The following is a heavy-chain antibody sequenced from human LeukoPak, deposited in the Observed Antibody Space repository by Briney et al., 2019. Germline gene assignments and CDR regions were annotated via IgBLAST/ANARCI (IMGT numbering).Heavy chain of an antibody. CDR1: GFTFSSYE. CDR2: ISSSGSTI. Sequence: PGGSLRLSCAASGFTFSSYEMNWVRQAPGKGLEWVSYISSSGSTIYYADSVKGRFTISRDNAKNSLYLQMNSLRAEDTAVYYCVRGGGPSYKYNAFDIWGQGTMVTVS. CDR3: VRGGGPSYKYNAFDI. V-gene: IGHV3-48*03. J-gene: IGHJ3*02. D-gene: IGHD2-15*01.